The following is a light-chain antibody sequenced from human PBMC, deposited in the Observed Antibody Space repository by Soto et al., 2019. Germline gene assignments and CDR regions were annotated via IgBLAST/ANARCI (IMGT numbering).Light chain of an antibody. CDR2: GAF. J-gene: IGKJ2*01. V-gene: IGKV3-20*01. Sequence: EIVLTQSPGTLSLSPGEGVTLSCRASQSVPNRYLAWYQHKSGQAPRLLIYGAFSRATGIPDRFSGSGSGTDFILTISRLEPEDFAVFYCQQYGRSPYTFGQGTKLEIK. CDR3: QQYGRSPYT. CDR1: QSVPNRY.